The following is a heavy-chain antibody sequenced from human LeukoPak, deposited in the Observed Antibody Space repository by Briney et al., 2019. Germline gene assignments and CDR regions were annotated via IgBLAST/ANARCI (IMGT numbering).Heavy chain of an antibody. V-gene: IGHV1-18*01. Sequence: GASVKVSCKASGYTFTSYGISWVRQAPGQGLEWMGWISAYNGNTNYAQKLQGRVTMTTDTSTSTAYMELRSLRSDDTAVYYCARSGITMVRGRNSYLPYWGQGTLVTVSS. D-gene: IGHD3-10*01. CDR1: GYTFTSYG. CDR2: ISAYNGNT. CDR3: ARSGITMVRGRNSYLPY. J-gene: IGHJ4*02.